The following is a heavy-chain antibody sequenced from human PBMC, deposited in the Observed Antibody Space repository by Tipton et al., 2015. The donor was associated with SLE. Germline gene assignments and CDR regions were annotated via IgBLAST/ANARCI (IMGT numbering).Heavy chain of an antibody. Sequence: TLSLTCAVYGGSFSGYHWTWIRQPPGQGLEWIGSIYYSGSTYYNPSLKSRVTISVDTSKNQFSLKLHSVTVADTAVYYCARGGLYETSAYSVGFDIWGQGTLVTVSP. CDR1: GGSFSGYH. CDR2: IYYSGST. D-gene: IGHD3-22*01. V-gene: IGHV4-34*01. CDR3: ARGGLYETSAYSVGFDI. J-gene: IGHJ3*02.